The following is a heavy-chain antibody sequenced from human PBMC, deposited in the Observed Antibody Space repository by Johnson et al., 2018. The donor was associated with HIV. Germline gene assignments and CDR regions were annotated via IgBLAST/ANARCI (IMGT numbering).Heavy chain of an antibody. CDR1: GFTFSSYA. J-gene: IGHJ3*02. V-gene: IGHV3-30*18. D-gene: IGHD2-15*01. CDR3: AKAGQLVAATSAFDI. Sequence: QVQLVESGGGVVQPGRSLRLSCAASGFTFSSYAMHWVRQAPGKGLEWVAVISYDGSNKYYADSVKGRFTISRDNSKNTLYLQMNSLRSEDKAVYYCAKAGQLVAATSAFDIWGQGTMVTVSS. CDR2: ISYDGSNK.